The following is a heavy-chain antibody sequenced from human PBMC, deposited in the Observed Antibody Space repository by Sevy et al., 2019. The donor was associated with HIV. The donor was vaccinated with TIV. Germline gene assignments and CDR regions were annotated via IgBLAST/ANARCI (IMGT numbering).Heavy chain of an antibody. V-gene: IGHV1-24*01. CDR1: GNTLSDLS. CDR3: ASVGYYDSTAHKQDLGGY. D-gene: IGHD3-16*01. CDR2: FDPEDGEP. Sequence: ASVKVSCKVSGNTLSDLSMHWVRQSPGKGFEWIGGFDPEDGEPIYARNFQGRVTVTEDTSTDTAYMELSSLRSEDTAVYYCASVGYYDSTAHKQDLGGYWGQGTLITVSS. J-gene: IGHJ4*02.